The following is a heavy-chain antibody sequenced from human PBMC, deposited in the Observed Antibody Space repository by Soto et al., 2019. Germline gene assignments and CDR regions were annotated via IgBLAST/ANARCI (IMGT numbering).Heavy chain of an antibody. CDR3: AKDLAMGDYYYGMDV. D-gene: IGHD5-18*01. Sequence: SLRLSGAASGFTFSSYAMSWVRQAPGKGLEWVSGISWNRITIGYADSVKGRFTISRDNAKNSLYLQMKNLRVEDTALYYCAKDLAMGDYYYGMDVWGQGTTVTVSS. CDR1: GFTFSSYA. CDR2: ISWNRITI. V-gene: IGHV3-9*01. J-gene: IGHJ6*02.